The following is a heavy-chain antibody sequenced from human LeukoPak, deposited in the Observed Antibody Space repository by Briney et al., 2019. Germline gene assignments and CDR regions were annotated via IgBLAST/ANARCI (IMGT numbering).Heavy chain of an antibody. Sequence: ASVKVSCKASGYTFTGYYMHWVRQAPGQGLEWKGWINPNSGGTNYAQKFQGRVTMTRDTSISTAYMELSRLRSDDTAVYYCATEVRGGNPFDYWGQGTLVTVSS. J-gene: IGHJ4*02. D-gene: IGHD4-23*01. CDR2: INPNSGGT. CDR3: ATEVRGGNPFDY. V-gene: IGHV1-2*02. CDR1: GYTFTGYY.